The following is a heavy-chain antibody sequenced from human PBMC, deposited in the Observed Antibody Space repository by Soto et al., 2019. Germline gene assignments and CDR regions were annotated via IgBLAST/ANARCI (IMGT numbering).Heavy chain of an antibody. D-gene: IGHD3-22*01. CDR1: GFTFSSYG. CDR2: ISYDGSNK. J-gene: IGHJ4*02. Sequence: GGSLRLSCAASGFTFSSYGMHWVRQAPGKGLEWVAVISYDGSNKYYADSVKGRFTISRDNSKNTLYLQMNSLRAEDTAVYYCAKDYYDSSGYYYYNYWGQGTLVTVSS. V-gene: IGHV3-30*18. CDR3: AKDYYDSSGYYYYNY.